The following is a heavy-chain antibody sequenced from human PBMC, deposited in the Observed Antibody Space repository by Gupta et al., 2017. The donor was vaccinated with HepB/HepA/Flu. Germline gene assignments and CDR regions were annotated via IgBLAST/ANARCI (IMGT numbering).Heavy chain of an antibody. J-gene: IGHJ4*02. CDR2: IGTAGDS. CDR1: GFTFSSYD. V-gene: IGHV3-13*01. CDR3: TRGTGTEGVFDY. Sequence: EVQLVESGGGLVQPGGSLRLSCAASGFTFSSYDMHWVRQATGKGLEWVSAIGTAGDSYYPGSVKGRFTISRENAKNSLYLQMNSLRAGDTAVYYCTRGTGTEGVFDYWGQGTLVTVSS. D-gene: IGHD3/OR15-3a*01.